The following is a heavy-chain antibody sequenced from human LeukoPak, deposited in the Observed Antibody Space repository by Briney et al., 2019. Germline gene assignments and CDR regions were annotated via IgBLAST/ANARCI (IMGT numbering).Heavy chain of an antibody. CDR1: GGSITSHY. J-gene: IGHJ3*02. D-gene: IGHD1-1*01. V-gene: IGHV4-59*11. CDR2: ISYIGST. CDR3: AGDQLALNALNI. Sequence: PSETPSLTCTVSGGSITSHYWSWVRQPPGKGLEWLGYISYIGSTNYSPSLKSRVTVSVDTSKNQFSLRLSSVTAADTAVYFCAGDQLALNALNIWGQGTMVSVSS.